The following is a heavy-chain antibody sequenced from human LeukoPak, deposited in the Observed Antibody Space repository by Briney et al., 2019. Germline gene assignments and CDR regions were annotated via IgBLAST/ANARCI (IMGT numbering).Heavy chain of an antibody. CDR2: ISSSGSTI. Sequence: GGSLRLSCAASGFTFSSYEMNWVRQAPGKGLEWVSYISSSGSTIYYADSVKGRFTISRDNAKNSLYLQMNSLRAEDTAVYYCAALGADYDILTGYSRLGYYGMDVWGKGTTVTVSS. V-gene: IGHV3-48*03. D-gene: IGHD3-9*01. CDR3: AALGADYDILTGYSRLGYYGMDV. J-gene: IGHJ6*04. CDR1: GFTFSSYE.